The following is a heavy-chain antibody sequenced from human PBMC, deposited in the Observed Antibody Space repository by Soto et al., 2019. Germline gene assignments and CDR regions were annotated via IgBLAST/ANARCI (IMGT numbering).Heavy chain of an antibody. J-gene: IGHJ6*03. D-gene: IGHD2-2*01. CDR3: ASNPERYCGSTSCGGDYMDV. CDR2: ISSSSSYI. CDR1: GFTFSSYS. V-gene: IGHV3-21*01. Sequence: EVQLVESGGGLVKPGGSLRLSCAASGFTFSSYSMNWVRQAPGKGLEWVSSISSSSSYIYYADSVKGRFTISRDNAKNSLYLQMNSLRAEDTAVYYCASNPERYCGSTSCGGDYMDVWGKGTTVTVSS.